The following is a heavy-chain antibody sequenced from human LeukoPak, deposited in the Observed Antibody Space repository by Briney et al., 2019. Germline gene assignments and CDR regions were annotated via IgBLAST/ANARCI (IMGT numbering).Heavy chain of an antibody. CDR3: ARVPTVFGVDPKQNHFDR. D-gene: IGHD3-3*01. J-gene: IGHJ4*02. Sequence: ASVKVSCKASGYTFVSYGITWVRQAPGQGLEWMGWISGYNGNRKIAQNFQGRVTMTTDSSTSTAYMELGSLRSDDTAVYYCARVPTVFGVDPKQNHFDRWGQGTLVTVSS. CDR2: ISGYNGNR. CDR1: GYTFVSYG. V-gene: IGHV1-18*01.